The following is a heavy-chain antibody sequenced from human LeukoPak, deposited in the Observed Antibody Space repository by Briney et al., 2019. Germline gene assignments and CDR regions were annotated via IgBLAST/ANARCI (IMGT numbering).Heavy chain of an antibody. V-gene: IGHV1-8*02. CDR2: MNPNSGNT. CDR1: GYTFTSYG. CDR3: ARGSWLVPFDY. Sequence: ASVKVSCKASGYTFTSYGLSWVRQAPGQGLEWMGWMNPNSGNTGYAQKFQGRVTMTRNTSISTAYMELSSLRSEDTAVYYCARGSWLVPFDYWGQGTLVTVSS. D-gene: IGHD6-19*01. J-gene: IGHJ4*02.